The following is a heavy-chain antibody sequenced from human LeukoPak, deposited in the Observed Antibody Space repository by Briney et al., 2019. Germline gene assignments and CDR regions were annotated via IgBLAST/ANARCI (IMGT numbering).Heavy chain of an antibody. Sequence: GASVKVSCKASGYTFTSYDINWVRQATGQGLEWMGYMNPNSGNTGYAQKFQGRVTITTNTSTSTAYMELSSLRSDDTAVYYCAREGSDYRGQGTLVTVSS. CDR3: AREGSDY. CDR1: GYTFTSYD. J-gene: IGHJ4*02. CDR2: MNPNSGNT. V-gene: IGHV1-8*03.